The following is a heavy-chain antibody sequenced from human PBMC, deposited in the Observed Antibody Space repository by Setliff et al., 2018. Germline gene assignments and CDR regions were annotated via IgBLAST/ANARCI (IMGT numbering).Heavy chain of an antibody. CDR1: GGSISNGNKY. CDR3: AREQWLDPPGYYYMDV. J-gene: IGHJ6*03. CDR2: MDKSGSA. D-gene: IGHD6-19*01. Sequence: SETLSLTCTVSGGSISNGNKYWNWIRPPAGKGLEWIGRMDKSGSANYNPSLKSRVPMSIDTSKNQFSLKLHSVTAADMAVYYCAREQWLDPPGYYYMDVWAKGTTVTVSS. V-gene: IGHV4-61*02.